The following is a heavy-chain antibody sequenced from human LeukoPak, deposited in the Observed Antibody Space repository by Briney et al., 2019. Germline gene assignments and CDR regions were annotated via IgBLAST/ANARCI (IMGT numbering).Heavy chain of an antibody. J-gene: IGHJ5*02. CDR2: MNPNSGNT. CDR3: ARGLTGMVRGVSPWFDP. Sequence: GASVKVSCKASGYTFTSYDINWVRQATGQGLEWVGWMNPNSGNTGYAQKFQGRVTMTRNTSISTAYMELSSLRSEDTAVYYCARGLTGMVRGVSPWFDPWGQGTLVTVSS. D-gene: IGHD3-10*01. V-gene: IGHV1-8*01. CDR1: GYTFTSYD.